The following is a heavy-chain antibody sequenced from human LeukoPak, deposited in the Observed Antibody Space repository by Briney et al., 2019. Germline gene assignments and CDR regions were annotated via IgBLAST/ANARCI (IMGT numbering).Heavy chain of an antibody. D-gene: IGHD5-24*01. CDR3: AKGDDIGKHPTRAYYFDI. J-gene: IGHJ4*02. CDR1: GFIFSRHA. Sequence: PGGSLRLSCAASGFIFSRHAMSWVRQAPGKGLEWVSTTGLESVHTLCADSVQGRFTASRDNSRNTLDLQMDNLRVDDTAVYYCAKGDDIGKHPTRAYYFDIWGQGTLVTVSS. CDR2: TGLESVHT. V-gene: IGHV3-23*01.